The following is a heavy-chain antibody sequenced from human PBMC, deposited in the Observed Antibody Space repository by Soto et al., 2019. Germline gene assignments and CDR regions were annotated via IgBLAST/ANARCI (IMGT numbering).Heavy chain of an antibody. CDR3: VRDWTYCSGGTCYYGMDV. Sequence: GGSLRLSCAASGVSFSAYRMNWVRQAPGKGLEWVSYISSSSTTIYYAGSVKGRFTISRDNAQNSLFLQMNSLRDEDTAVYYCVRDWTYCSGGTCYYGMDVWGRGTTVTVSS. CDR2: ISSSSTTI. J-gene: IGHJ6*02. D-gene: IGHD2-15*01. V-gene: IGHV3-48*02. CDR1: GVSFSAYR.